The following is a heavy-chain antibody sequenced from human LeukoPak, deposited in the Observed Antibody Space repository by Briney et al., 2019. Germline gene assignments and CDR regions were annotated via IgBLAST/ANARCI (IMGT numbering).Heavy chain of an antibody. CDR1: GGSVSSTTYF. J-gene: IGHJ4*02. CDR3: ARCVVYGSGKYYFDY. V-gene: IGHV4-39*01. CDR2: INYSGST. D-gene: IGHD3-10*01. Sequence: SETLSLTCTVSGGSVSSTTYFWSWIRQPPGKGLEWIASINYSGSTYYNPSLKSRVTISVDTSENQFSLKLSSVTAADTAVYYCARCVVYGSGKYYFDYWGQGTLVTVSS.